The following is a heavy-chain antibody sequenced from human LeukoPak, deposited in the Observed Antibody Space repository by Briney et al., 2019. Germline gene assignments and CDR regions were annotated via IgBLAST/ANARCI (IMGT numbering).Heavy chain of an antibody. CDR2: ISWNSGSI. CDR1: GFTFDDYA. J-gene: IGHJ3*02. V-gene: IGHV3-9*01. D-gene: IGHD3-10*01. Sequence: GGSLRLSCAASGFTFDDYAMHWVRQAPGKGLEWVSGISWNSGSIGYADSVKDRFTISRDNAKNSLYLQMNSLRAEDTALYYCAKDIGEAAAHDAFDIWGQGTMVTVSS. CDR3: AKDIGEAAAHDAFDI.